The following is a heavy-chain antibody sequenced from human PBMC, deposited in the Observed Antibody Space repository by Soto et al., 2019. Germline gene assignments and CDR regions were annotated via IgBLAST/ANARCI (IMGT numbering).Heavy chain of an antibody. J-gene: IGHJ6*03. V-gene: IGHV3-23*01. CDR3: AKEKRGSSGWYPGYYYYYYVDV. CDR1: GFGFTFSTSA. Sequence: PGGSLRLSCAASGFGFTFSTSAMSWVRQAPGKGLEWVSTFRESGGTTHYANSVKGRFTISRDTSKNTLYLQMNSLRAEDTAVYYCAKEKRGSSGWYPGYYYYYYVDVWGKGTTVTVPS. CDR2: FRESGGTT. D-gene: IGHD6-19*01.